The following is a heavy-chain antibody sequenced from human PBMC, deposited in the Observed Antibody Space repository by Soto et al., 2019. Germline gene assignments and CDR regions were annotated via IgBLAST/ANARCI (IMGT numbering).Heavy chain of an antibody. V-gene: IGHV3-23*01. J-gene: IGHJ4*02. CDR2: ISGSGGST. Sequence: PAGSLRLSCAASRFTFSSYAMSWVRQAPGKGLEWVSAISGSGGSTYYADSVKGRFTISRDNSKNTLYLQMNSLRAEDTAVYYCAKLLLVATNPDYWGQGTLVTVSS. CDR1: RFTFSSYA. CDR3: AKLLLVATNPDY. D-gene: IGHD5-12*01.